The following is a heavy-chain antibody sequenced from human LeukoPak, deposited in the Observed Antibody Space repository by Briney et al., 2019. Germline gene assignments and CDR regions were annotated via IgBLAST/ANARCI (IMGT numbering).Heavy chain of an antibody. CDR1: GFTFSTYW. Sequence: GGSLRLSCAASGFTFSTYWMTWVRQSPGKGLEWVANIKPDGGEKYFVDSVKGRFSISRDNAKNALYLEMNSLRAEETAEYFCARERMYSGSGSTYPYYDYWGQGTLVTVSS. D-gene: IGHD3-10*01. V-gene: IGHV3-7*01. J-gene: IGHJ4*02. CDR2: IKPDGGEK. CDR3: ARERMYSGSGSTYPYYDY.